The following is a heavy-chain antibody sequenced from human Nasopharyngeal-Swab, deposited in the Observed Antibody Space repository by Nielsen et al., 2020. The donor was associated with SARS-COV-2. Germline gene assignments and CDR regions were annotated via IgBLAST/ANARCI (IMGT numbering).Heavy chain of an antibody. CDR1: GFPFDDYT. CDR3: AKDIYSSSWTPWYYYYGMDV. V-gene: IGHV3-43*01. Sequence: GSLRLSCAASGFPFDDYTMHWVRQAPGKGLEWVSLISWDGGSTYYADSVKGRFTISRDNSKNSLYLQMNSLRTEDTALYYCAKDIYSSSWTPWYYYYGMDVWGQGTTVTVSS. J-gene: IGHJ6*02. CDR2: ISWDGGST. D-gene: IGHD6-13*01.